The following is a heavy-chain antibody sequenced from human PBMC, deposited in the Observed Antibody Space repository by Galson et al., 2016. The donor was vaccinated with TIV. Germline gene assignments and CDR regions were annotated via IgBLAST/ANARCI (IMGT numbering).Heavy chain of an antibody. CDR3: TRDGRGNWKYVDYFDY. CDR1: GFTFDSYT. Sequence: SLRLSCAASGFTFDSYTFHWVRQTPGKGLEWVAIISHDGNNKDFADSVQGRFTISRDSSKSTVFLQMNSLRLVDTAVYYCTRDGRGNWKYVDYFDYWGQGTLVTASS. V-gene: IGHV3-30-3*01. J-gene: IGHJ4*02. CDR2: ISHDGNNK. D-gene: IGHD1-1*01.